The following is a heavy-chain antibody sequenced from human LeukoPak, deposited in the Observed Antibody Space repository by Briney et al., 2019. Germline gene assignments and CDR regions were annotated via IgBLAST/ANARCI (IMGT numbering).Heavy chain of an antibody. V-gene: IGHV3-23*01. CDR1: GFTFSSYA. D-gene: IGHD3-3*01. CDR3: AKSPEPPNYDFWSGYYWGNYYFDY. J-gene: IGHJ4*02. Sequence: GRSLRLSCAASGFTFSSYAMSWVRQAPGKGLEWVSAISGSGGSTYYADSVKGRFTISRGNSKNTLYLQMNSLRAEDTAVYYCAKSPEPPNYDFWSGYYWGNYYFDYWGQGTLVTVSS. CDR2: ISGSGGST.